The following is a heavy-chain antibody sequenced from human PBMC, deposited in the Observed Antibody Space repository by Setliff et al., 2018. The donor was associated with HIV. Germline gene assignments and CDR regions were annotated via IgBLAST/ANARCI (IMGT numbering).Heavy chain of an antibody. V-gene: IGHV1-18*01. CDR3: ARVQVGDPYYSYYYMDV. J-gene: IGHJ6*03. D-gene: IGHD2-8*02. CDR1: GYSFTTYG. CDR2: ISAYDGNT. Sequence: ASVKVSCKASGYSFTTYGFSWVRQAPGQGLEWMGWISAYDGNTKYAQKFQGRVTMTTDPSTSTAYMELRSLRSDDTAVYYCARVQVGDPYYSYYYMDVGGEGTTVTVSS.